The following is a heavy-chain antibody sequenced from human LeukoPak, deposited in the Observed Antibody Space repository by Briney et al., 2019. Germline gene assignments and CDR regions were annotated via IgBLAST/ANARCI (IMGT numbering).Heavy chain of an antibody. CDR3: AREGGSTDY. V-gene: IGHV4-30-4*01. CDR1: GGSISSGDYY. Sequence: SETLSLTCTVSGGSISSGDYYWSWIRQPPGKGLEWIGYVYYSGSTYYNPSLESRVTISVDTSKNQFSLKLSSVTAADTAVYYCAREGGSTDYWGQGTLVTVSS. D-gene: IGHD5-12*01. CDR2: VYYSGST. J-gene: IGHJ4*02.